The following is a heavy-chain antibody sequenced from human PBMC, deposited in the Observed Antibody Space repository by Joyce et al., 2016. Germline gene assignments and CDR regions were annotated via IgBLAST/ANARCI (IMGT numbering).Heavy chain of an antibody. V-gene: IGHV4-39*07. CDR3: ARDLRRDRFDP. Sequence: QLQESGPGLVKPSETLSHTCTVSIASISNTDSFWGWIRQPPGKGLQWIGSIDYTGSTYYNPSLKSRTTISIDTSKKQFSLNLKSVNAADTAVYYCARDLRRDRFDPWGQGTLVTVSS. CDR1: IASISNTDSF. CDR2: IDYTGST. J-gene: IGHJ5*02.